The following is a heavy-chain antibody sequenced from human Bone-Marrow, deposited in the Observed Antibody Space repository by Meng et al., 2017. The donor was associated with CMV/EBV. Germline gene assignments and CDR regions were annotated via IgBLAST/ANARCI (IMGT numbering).Heavy chain of an antibody. CDR3: ARGYPEGVYFDY. Sequence: GESLKISCKTSGFIFADYAMSWVHQAPGKGLEWVGRIRKKVNSYTTEYAASVKGRFSISRDDSQNSLYLQMRSLKTEDTAVYFCARGYPEGVYFDYWSQGTLVTVSS. D-gene: IGHD1-14*01. V-gene: IGHV3-72*01. J-gene: IGHJ4*02. CDR2: IRKKVNSYTT. CDR1: GFIFADYA.